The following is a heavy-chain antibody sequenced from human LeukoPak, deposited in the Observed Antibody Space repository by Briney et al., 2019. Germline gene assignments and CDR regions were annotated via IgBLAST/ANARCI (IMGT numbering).Heavy chain of an antibody. CDR1: GGSISSYY. J-gene: IGHJ4*02. D-gene: IGHD6-19*01. CDR3: ARHGSGWYLYYFDY. CDR2: IYYSGST. V-gene: IGHV4-59*01. Sequence: SETLSLTCTVSGGSISSYYWSWIRQPPGKGLEWIGYIYYSGSTNYNPSLKSRVTISVNTSKNQFSLKPSSVTAADTAVYYCARHGSGWYLYYFDYWGQGTLVTVSS.